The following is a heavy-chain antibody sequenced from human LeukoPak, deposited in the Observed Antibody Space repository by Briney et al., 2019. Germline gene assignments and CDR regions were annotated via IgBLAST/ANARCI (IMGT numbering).Heavy chain of an antibody. CDR3: ARAAGPGGTTFLGWFDP. V-gene: IGHV4-61*08. Sequence: PSQTLSLTCAVSGGSISSGGYYWSWIRQPPGKGLEWIGYIYYSGSTNYNPSLKSRVTISVDTSKNQFSLKLNSVTAADTAVYYCARAAGPGGTTFLGWFDPWGQGTLVTVSS. CDR2: IYYSGST. D-gene: IGHD1-7*01. CDR1: GGSISSGGYY. J-gene: IGHJ5*02.